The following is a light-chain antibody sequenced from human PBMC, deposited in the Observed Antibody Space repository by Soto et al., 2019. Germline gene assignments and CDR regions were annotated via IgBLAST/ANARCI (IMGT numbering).Light chain of an antibody. CDR1: QSVSSNY. V-gene: IGKV3-20*01. CDR3: QQYGIPPT. J-gene: IGKJ1*01. Sequence: DIVLTQSPGTLSLSPGERATLSCRSSQSVSSNYLAWYQQKPDQAPRLVIYDVSGRATGIPDRFSGSGSGKEFTLTISRLEPEDSAVDYWQQYGIPPTFGQGTKVEIK. CDR2: DVS.